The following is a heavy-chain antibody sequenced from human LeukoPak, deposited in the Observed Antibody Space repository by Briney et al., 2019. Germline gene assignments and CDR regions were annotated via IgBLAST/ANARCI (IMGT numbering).Heavy chain of an antibody. V-gene: IGHV1-69*01. D-gene: IGHD3-10*01. CDR3: ARDSDPITMVRGVIHAFDI. CDR2: IIPIFGTA. J-gene: IGHJ3*02. CDR1: GGTFSCYA. Sequence: ASVKVSCKASGGTFSCYAISWVRQAPGQGLEWMGGIIPIFGTANYAQKFQGRVTITADESTSTAYMELSSLRSEDTAVYYCARDSDPITMVRGVIHAFDIWGQGTMATVSS.